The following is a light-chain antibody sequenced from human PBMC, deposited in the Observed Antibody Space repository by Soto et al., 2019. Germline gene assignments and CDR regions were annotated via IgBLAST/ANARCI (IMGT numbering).Light chain of an antibody. V-gene: IGKV3-15*01. J-gene: IGKJ1*01. Sequence: MTQSPSTLSASVGDRVTITCRASQSISSWLAWYQQKPGQAPRLLIYDASTRATGIPARFSGSGSGTDFTLTISGLQSEDFAVYYCQQYDNSPRTFGQGTKVDIK. CDR2: DAS. CDR1: QSISSW. CDR3: QQYDNSPRT.